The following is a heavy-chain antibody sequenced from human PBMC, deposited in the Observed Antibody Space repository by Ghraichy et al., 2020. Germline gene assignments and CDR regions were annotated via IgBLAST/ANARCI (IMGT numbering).Heavy chain of an antibody. D-gene: IGHD3-22*01. J-gene: IGHJ4*02. CDR3: ASQYYDNSDLEY. CDR1: GFTFSSYT. CDR2: IGTSGSTV. Sequence: RGSLRLSCEASGFTFSSYTMNWVRQAPGKGLDWISQIGTSGSTVYADPVKGRFTISRDNAKNLLYLPMDSLRDEDTAVYYCASQYYDNSDLEYCGQATLVTLSS. V-gene: IGHV3-48*02.